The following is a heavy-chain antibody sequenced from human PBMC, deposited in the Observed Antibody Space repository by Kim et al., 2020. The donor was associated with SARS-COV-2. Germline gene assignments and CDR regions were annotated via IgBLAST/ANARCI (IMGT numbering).Heavy chain of an antibody. CDR3: ARGRFGEPIFFDP. D-gene: IGHD3-10*01. V-gene: IGHV1-2*04. J-gene: IGHJ5*02. CDR2: INPNSGGT. Sequence: ASVKVSCKASGYTFTGYYMHWVRQAPGQGLEWMGWINPNSGGTNYAQKFQGWVTMTRDTSISTAYMELSRLRSDDTAVYYCARGRFGEPIFFDPWGQGTLVTVSS. CDR1: GYTFTGYY.